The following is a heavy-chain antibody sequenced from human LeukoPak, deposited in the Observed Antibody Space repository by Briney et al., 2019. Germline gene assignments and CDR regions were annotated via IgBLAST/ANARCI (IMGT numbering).Heavy chain of an antibody. CDR3: AAHPADAFDI. CDR2: IVPIFDTA. Sequence: SVKVSCKASGGTFSSYVFSWVRQAPGQGLEWMGGIVPIFDTANYAQKSQGRVTITADGSTSTAYMELSSLRSDDTAVYYCAAHPADAFDIWGQGTMVTVSS. V-gene: IGHV1-69*01. J-gene: IGHJ3*02. CDR1: GGTFSSYV.